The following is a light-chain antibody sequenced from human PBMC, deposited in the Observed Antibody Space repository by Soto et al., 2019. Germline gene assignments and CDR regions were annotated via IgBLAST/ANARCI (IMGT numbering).Light chain of an antibody. Sequence: QSVLTQPRSVSAAPGQKVTISCSGSSSNIGNNYVSWYQQLPGTAPKLLIYDNNKRPSGIPDRFSGSKSGTSATLGITGLQTGDEADYYCGTWDSSLSAGVFGTGTKVTV. CDR1: SSNIGNNY. V-gene: IGLV1-51*01. J-gene: IGLJ1*01. CDR3: GTWDSSLSAGV. CDR2: DNN.